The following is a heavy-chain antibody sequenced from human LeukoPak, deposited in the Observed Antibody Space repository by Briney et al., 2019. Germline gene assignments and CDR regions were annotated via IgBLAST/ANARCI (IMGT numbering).Heavy chain of an antibody. Sequence: SQTLSLTCPVSGGSISSGSYNWSWIRQPAGKGLEWFGRIYTSGSTNYNPSLKSRVTISVDTSKNQFSLKLSSVTAADTAVYYCARGEDRNNHLTGTWGQGTLVTVSS. V-gene: IGHV4-61*02. D-gene: IGHD1-14*01. CDR3: ARGEDRNNHLTGT. J-gene: IGHJ5*02. CDR2: IYTSGST. CDR1: GGSISSGSYN.